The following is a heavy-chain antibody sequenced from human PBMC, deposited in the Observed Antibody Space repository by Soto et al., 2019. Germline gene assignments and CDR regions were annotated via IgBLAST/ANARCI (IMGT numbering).Heavy chain of an antibody. J-gene: IGHJ3*02. CDR2: FRKSGGTT. CDR1: GFGFTFSTSA. CDR3: ASDIVATIDAFDI. Sequence: GGSLRLSCAASGFGFTFSTSAMSWVRQAPGKGLEWVSTFRKSGGTTHYADSVKGRFTISRDTSKNMLYLQMNSLRAEDTAVYYCASDIVATIDAFDIWGQGTMVTVSS. D-gene: IGHD5-12*01. V-gene: IGHV3-23*01.